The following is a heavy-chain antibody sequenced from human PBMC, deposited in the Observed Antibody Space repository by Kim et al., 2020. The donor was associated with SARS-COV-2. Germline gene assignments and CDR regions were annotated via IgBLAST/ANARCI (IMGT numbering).Heavy chain of an antibody. CDR1: GGSFSGYY. CDR3: ARGPYDFWSGQFPGTRPYYYYGMDV. D-gene: IGHD3-3*01. V-gene: IGHV4-34*01. CDR2: INHSGST. J-gene: IGHJ6*02. Sequence: SETLSLTCAVYGGSFSGYYWSWIRQPPGKGLEWIGEINHSGSTNYNPSLKSRVTISVDTSKNQFSLKLSSVTAADTAVYYCARGPYDFWSGQFPGTRPYYYYGMDVWGQGTTVTVSS.